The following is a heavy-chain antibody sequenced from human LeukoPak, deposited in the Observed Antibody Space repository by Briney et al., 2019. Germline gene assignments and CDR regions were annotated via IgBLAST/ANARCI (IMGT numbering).Heavy chain of an antibody. Sequence: PGGSLRLSCAASGFTFSNYAMYWVRQAPGKGLEWVAVISDDGSRRFYVDSVKGRFTISRDSAKNTLYLQMNSLRAEDTAVYYCARGIVGATVFDYWGQGTLVTVSS. CDR2: ISDDGSRR. J-gene: IGHJ4*02. D-gene: IGHD1-26*01. CDR1: GFTFSNYA. CDR3: ARGIVGATVFDY. V-gene: IGHV3-33*05.